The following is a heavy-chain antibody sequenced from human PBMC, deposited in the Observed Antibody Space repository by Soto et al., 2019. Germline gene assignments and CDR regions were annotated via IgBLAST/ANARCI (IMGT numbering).Heavy chain of an antibody. CDR2: INHSGST. Sequence: SETLSLTCAVYGGSFSGYYWSWIRQPPGKGLEWIGEINHSGSTNYNPSLKSRVTISVDTSKNQFSLKLSSVTAADTAVYYCASNDCSGGSCYSSRYFQHWGQGTLVTVSS. CDR3: ASNDCSGGSCYSSRYFQH. D-gene: IGHD2-15*01. CDR1: GGSFSGYY. V-gene: IGHV4-34*01. J-gene: IGHJ1*01.